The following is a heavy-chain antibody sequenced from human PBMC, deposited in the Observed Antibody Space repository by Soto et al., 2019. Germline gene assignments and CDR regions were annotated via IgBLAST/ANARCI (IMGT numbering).Heavy chain of an antibody. V-gene: IGHV3-33*01. CDR3: ARNLMTDYYDSSGYRGVLDY. J-gene: IGHJ4*02. D-gene: IGHD3-22*01. CDR2: IWYDGSNK. Sequence: GKGLEWVAVIWYDGSNKYYADSVKGRFTISRDNSKNTLYLQMNSLRAEDTAVYYCARNLMTDYYDSSGYRGVLDYWGQGTLVTVSS.